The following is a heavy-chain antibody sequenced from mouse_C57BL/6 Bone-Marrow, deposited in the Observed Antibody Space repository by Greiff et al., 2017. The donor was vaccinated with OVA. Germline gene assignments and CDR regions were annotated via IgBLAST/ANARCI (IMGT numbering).Heavy chain of an antibody. J-gene: IGHJ1*03. Sequence: EVQLQQSGPELVKPGASVKISCKASGYSFTGYYMNWVKQSPEKSLEWIGEINPSTGGTTYNQKFKAKATLTVDKSSSTAYMQLKSLTSEDSAVYYCAENGYEGNWYFDVWGTGTTVTVSS. V-gene: IGHV1-42*01. D-gene: IGHD2-2*01. CDR3: AENGYEGNWYFDV. CDR1: GYSFTGYY. CDR2: INPSTGGT.